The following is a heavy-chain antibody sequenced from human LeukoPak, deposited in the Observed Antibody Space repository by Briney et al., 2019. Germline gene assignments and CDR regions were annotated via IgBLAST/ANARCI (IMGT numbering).Heavy chain of an antibody. CDR3: ARKVAAPDY. D-gene: IGHD6-19*01. V-gene: IGHV3-23*01. CDR2: ISGSGGST. CDR1: GFTFSSYA. Sequence: GGSLRLSCAASGFTFSSYAMSWVRQAPGKGLEWVSGISGSGGSTYYADSVKGRFIISRDNSKNTLYLQMNSLRAEDTAVYYCARKVAAPDYWGQGTLVTVSS. J-gene: IGHJ4*02.